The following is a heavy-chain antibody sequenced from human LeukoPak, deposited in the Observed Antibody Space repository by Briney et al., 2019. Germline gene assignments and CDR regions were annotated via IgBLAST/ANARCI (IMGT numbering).Heavy chain of an antibody. CDR2: ISAYTGNT. CDR3: ARYHGPGYFDY. D-gene: IGHD1-14*01. Sequence: ASVKVSCKASGYTFTSYGISWVRQAPGQGLEWMGWISAYTGNTNYVQKFQGRVTMTTDTSTSTAYMELRSLRSDDKAVYCCARYHGPGYFDYWGQGTLVTVSS. CDR1: GYTFTSYG. V-gene: IGHV1-18*01. J-gene: IGHJ4*02.